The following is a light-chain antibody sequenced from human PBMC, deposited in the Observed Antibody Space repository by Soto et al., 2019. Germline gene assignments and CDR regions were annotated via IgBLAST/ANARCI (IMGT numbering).Light chain of an antibody. J-gene: IGKJ3*01. V-gene: IGKV3-15*01. Sequence: EILMTQSPATLSVSPGERATLSCRASQRLSRNLAWYQQKPSQAPRLLIYGASTRASGIPARFSGSGSGKEFTLTISSLQSVDSALYNCQHYNDWPPAFSFDHGTIVD. CDR1: QRLSRN. CDR2: GAS. CDR3: QHYNDWPPAFS.